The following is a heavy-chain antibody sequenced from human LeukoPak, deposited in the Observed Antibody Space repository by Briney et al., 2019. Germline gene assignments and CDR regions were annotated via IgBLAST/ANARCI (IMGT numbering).Heavy chain of an antibody. Sequence: GGSLRLSCAASGFTFSSYGMHWVRQAPGKGLEWVAFIRYDGSNKYYADSVKGRFTISRDNSKNTLYLQMNSLRAEDTAVYYCAKAPRYCSSTSCILHCDYWGQGTLVTVSS. CDR1: GFTFSSYG. J-gene: IGHJ4*02. CDR3: AKAPRYCSSTSCILHCDY. V-gene: IGHV3-30*02. CDR2: IRYDGSNK. D-gene: IGHD2-2*01.